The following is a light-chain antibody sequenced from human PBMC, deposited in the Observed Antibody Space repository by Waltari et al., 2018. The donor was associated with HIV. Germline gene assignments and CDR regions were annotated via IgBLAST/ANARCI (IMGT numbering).Light chain of an antibody. CDR2: DDS. CDR3: QVWDSSSDLNWV. J-gene: IGLJ3*02. CDR1: NIGIKR. Sequence: SYVLTQPPSVSVAPGKTARITCGGNNIGIKRVHWYQQKPGQAPLLVIYDDSDRPSGIPAGCSGANSGNTATLTISRVEAGDEADYYCQVWDSSSDLNWVFGGGTKLTVL. V-gene: IGLV3-21*04.